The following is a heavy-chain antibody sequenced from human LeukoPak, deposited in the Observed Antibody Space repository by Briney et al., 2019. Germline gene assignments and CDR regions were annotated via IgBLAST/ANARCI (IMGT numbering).Heavy chain of an antibody. J-gene: IGHJ5*02. Sequence: GGSLRLSCAASGFTFSSYAMHWVRQAPGKGLEWVALISYDGSNKYYADSVKGRFTISRDNSKNTLYLQMNSLRAEDTAMYYCARDLLGFDPWGQGTLVTVSS. CDR1: GFTFSSYA. V-gene: IGHV3-30*03. CDR2: ISYDGSNK. CDR3: ARDLLGFDP.